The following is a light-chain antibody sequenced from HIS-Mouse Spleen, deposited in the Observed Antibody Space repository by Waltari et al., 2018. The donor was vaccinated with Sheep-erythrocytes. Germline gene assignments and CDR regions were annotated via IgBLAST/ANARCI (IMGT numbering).Light chain of an antibody. CDR3: QAWDSSIVV. CDR2: QET. J-gene: IGLJ2*01. Sequence: SSELTQPPSVSVSPGQTASITCSGDNLGDKYACWYQQKPGQSPVLVIYQETKRPSGIPERFSGSNSGNTATLTISGTQAMDEADYYCQAWDSSIVVFGGGTKLTVL. CDR1: NLGDKY. V-gene: IGLV3-1*01.